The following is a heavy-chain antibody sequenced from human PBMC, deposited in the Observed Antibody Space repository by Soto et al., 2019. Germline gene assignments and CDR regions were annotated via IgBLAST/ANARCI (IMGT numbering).Heavy chain of an antibody. Sequence: QVQLVQSGAEVKKPGASVKVSCKASGYTFTSYDINWGRQSTGQGLECMGWMNTNSGNTGYAQKFQGRVTMTRNTSIRTAYMELSRLRAEDTAVYYCEGGRRGGLEWLSIRYYYYYGMAVWGQGTTVTFSS. D-gene: IGHD3-3*01. CDR3: EGGRRGGLEWLSIRYYYYYGMAV. CDR1: GYTFTSYD. V-gene: IGHV1-8*01. J-gene: IGHJ6*02. CDR2: MNTNSGNT.